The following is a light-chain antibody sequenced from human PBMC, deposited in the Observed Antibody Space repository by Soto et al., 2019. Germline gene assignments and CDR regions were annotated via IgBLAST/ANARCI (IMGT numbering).Light chain of an antibody. CDR2: LGS. CDR1: QSLLQSDGYTY. V-gene: IGKV2-28*01. J-gene: IGKJ5*01. Sequence: DIVMTQSPLSLPVTPGEPAYISCSSSQSLLQSDGYTYLDWYLQKPGQSPQLLIYLGSNRASGVPDRFSSSGSGTDFSLRISRVEAEDVGIYYCMQALQTPTTFGQGTRLEIK. CDR3: MQALQTPTT.